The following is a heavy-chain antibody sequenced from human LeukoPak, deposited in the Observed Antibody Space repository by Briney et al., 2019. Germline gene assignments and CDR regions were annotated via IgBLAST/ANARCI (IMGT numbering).Heavy chain of an antibody. J-gene: IGHJ4*02. CDR1: GGSISSYY. Sequence: SDTLSLTCTVSGGSISSYYWGWLRQPPGEGLEWIGSIYYSGSTYYNSSLHSRVTMSIDTSKNQFSLKLTAVTAADTAVYYCEREARWYQSGSYYFDYWGEGTLVTVSS. D-gene: IGHD3-10*01. V-gene: IGHV4-39*07. CDR3: EREARWYQSGSYYFDY. CDR2: IYYSGST.